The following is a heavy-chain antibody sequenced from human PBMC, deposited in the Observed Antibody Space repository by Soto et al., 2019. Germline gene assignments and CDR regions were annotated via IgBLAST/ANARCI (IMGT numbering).Heavy chain of an antibody. D-gene: IGHD2-21*01. CDR2: VYYTGST. CDR3: ARPLSDQPSRPLDV. V-gene: IGHV4-39*01. J-gene: IGHJ6*02. Sequence: SEILSLTCTVSGGSIGSSSYYWAWIRQPPGKGLEWIGAVYYTGSTHYSPSLKSRLTISVDRSKNQFSLTLNSVTAADTAVYFCARPLSDQPSRPLDVWGQGTTVTVSS. CDR1: GGSIGSSSYY.